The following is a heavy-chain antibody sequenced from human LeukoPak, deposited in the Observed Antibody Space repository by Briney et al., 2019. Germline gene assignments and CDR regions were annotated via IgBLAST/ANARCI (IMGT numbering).Heavy chain of an antibody. Sequence: SETLSLTCTVSGGSISSGSYYWSWIRQPAGKGLEWIGRIYTSGSTNYNPSLKSRVTISVDTSKNQFSLKLSSVTAADTAVYYCAREKYGYDILTGPKNWFDPWGQGTLVTVSS. CDR3: AREKYGYDILTGPKNWFDP. D-gene: IGHD3-9*01. CDR1: GGSISSGSYY. V-gene: IGHV4-61*02. J-gene: IGHJ5*02. CDR2: IYTSGST.